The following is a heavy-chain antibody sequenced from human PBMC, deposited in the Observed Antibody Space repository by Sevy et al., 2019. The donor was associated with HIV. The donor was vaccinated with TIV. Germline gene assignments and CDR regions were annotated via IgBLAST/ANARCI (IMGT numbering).Heavy chain of an antibody. CDR2: IIPIFGTA. CDR1: GGTFSSYA. V-gene: IGHV1-69*13. Sequence: ASVKVSCKASGGTFSSYAISWVRQAPGQGLEWMGGIIPIFGTANYAQKFQGRVTITADESTSTAYMELSSLKSEDTAVYYCASQYCTNGVYYSEYYYYGMDVWGQGTTVTVSS. J-gene: IGHJ6*02. CDR3: ASQYCTNGVYYSEYYYYGMDV. D-gene: IGHD2-8*01.